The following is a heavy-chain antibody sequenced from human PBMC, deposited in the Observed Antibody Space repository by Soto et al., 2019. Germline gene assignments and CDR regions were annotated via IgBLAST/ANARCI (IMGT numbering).Heavy chain of an antibody. CDR1: GGSISSYY. Sequence: QVQLQESGPGLVKPSETLSLTCTVSGGSISSYYWSWIRQPPGKGLEWIGYIWNSGSTNYNPSLKSRVTISVDTSKKQLSLKLSSVTAADTAMYYCARPHGGPYAFDIWGQGTMVTVS. CDR3: ARPHGGPYAFDI. V-gene: IGHV4-59*08. D-gene: IGHD2-15*01. CDR2: IWNSGST. J-gene: IGHJ3*02.